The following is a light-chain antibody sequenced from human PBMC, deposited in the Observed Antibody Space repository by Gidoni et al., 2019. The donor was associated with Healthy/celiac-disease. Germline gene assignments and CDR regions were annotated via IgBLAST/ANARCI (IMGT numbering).Light chain of an antibody. J-gene: IGKJ2*01. CDR1: QGSSSY. CDR3: QQLNTPWHT. CDR2: AAS. V-gene: IGKV1-9*01. Sequence: DLQLTQSPSFLSASVGDRVTITCRASQGSSSYLAWYQQKPGKAPTLLIYAASTLQSGVPSRFSGSGSGTEFTLTISSLQPEDFATYYCQQLNTPWHTFGQGTKLEIK.